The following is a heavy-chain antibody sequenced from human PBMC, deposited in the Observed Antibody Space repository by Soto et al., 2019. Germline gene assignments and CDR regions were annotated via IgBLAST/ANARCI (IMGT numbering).Heavy chain of an antibody. Sequence: GGSLRLSCAASGFTFSSYWMSWVRQAPGKGLEWVANIKQDGSEKYYVDSVKGRFTISRDNAKNSLYLQMNSLRAEDTAVYYCARDANDYDYGDYMDAFDIWGQGTMVTVSS. D-gene: IGHD4-17*01. CDR1: GFTFSSYW. CDR2: IKQDGSEK. J-gene: IGHJ3*02. CDR3: ARDANDYDYGDYMDAFDI. V-gene: IGHV3-7*01.